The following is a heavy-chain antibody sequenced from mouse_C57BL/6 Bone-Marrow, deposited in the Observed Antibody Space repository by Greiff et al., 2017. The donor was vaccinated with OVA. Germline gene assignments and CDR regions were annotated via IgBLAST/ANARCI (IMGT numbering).Heavy chain of an antibody. CDR2: IDPENGDT. J-gene: IGHJ1*03. Sequence: EVKLQESGAELVRPGASVKLSCTASGFNIKDDYMHWVKQRPEQGLEWIGRIDPENGDTEYASKFQGKATITADTSSNTAYLQLSSLTSADTAVYYCTTDGSSYRWWYFDVWGKGTTVTVSS. D-gene: IGHD1-1*01. CDR3: TTDGSSYRWWYFDV. V-gene: IGHV14-4*01. CDR1: GFNIKDDY.